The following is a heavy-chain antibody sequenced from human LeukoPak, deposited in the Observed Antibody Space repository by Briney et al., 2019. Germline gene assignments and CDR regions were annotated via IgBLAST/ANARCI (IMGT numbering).Heavy chain of an antibody. CDR3: ARMTTVTIFDY. CDR1: GGSISSGGYY. Sequence: SQTLSLTCTVSGGSISSGGYYWSWIRQHPGKGLEWIGYIYYSGSTYYNPSPKSRVTISVDRSKNHFSLKLNSVTAADTAIYYCARMTTVTIFDYWGQGTLVTVSS. CDR2: IYYSGST. D-gene: IGHD4-11*01. V-gene: IGHV4-31*03. J-gene: IGHJ4*02.